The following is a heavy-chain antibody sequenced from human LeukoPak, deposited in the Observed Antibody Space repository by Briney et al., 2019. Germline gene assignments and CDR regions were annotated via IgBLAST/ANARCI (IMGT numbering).Heavy chain of an antibody. D-gene: IGHD2-8*02. CDR1: GYTFTVYY. Sequence: ASVKVSCKSSGYTFTVYYMHWVRQAPGQGLEWMGWINPNSGGTNYAQKFQGRVTMTRDTSISTAYMELSRLRSDDTAVYYCARDDVLTGGSFDPWGQGTLVTVSS. V-gene: IGHV1-2*02. J-gene: IGHJ5*02. CDR3: ARDDVLTGGSFDP. CDR2: INPNSGGT.